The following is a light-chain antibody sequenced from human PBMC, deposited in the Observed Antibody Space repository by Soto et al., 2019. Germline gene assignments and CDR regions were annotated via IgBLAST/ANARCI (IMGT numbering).Light chain of an antibody. Sequence: EIVLTQSPGTLSLSPGERATLSCGASQSFTSNYLAWYQQKPGQAPRLLIYGASTRATGIPDRFSGSGSGTDFTLTISRLDPEDFAVYYCHQSGISPLTFGPGTKVDIK. V-gene: IGKV3-20*01. J-gene: IGKJ3*01. CDR1: QSFTSNY. CDR2: GAS. CDR3: HQSGISPLT.